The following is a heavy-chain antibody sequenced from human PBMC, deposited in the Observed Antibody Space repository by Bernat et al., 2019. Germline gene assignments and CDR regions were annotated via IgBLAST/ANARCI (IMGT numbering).Heavy chain of an antibody. J-gene: IGHJ4*02. CDR2: INPNSGGT. CDR3: ARGYCSSTSCYTPYYFDY. Sequence: QVQLVQSGAEVKKPGASVKVSCKASGYTFTGYYMHWVRQAPGQGLEWMGWINPNSGGTNYAQKFQGWVTMTRDTSISTAYMELSRLRSDDTAVYYCARGYCSSTSCYTPYYFDYWGQGTLVTVPS. CDR1: GYTFTGYY. V-gene: IGHV1-2*04. D-gene: IGHD2-2*02.